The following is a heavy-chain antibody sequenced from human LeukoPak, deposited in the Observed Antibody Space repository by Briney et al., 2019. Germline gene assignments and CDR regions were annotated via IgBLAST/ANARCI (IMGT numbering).Heavy chain of an antibody. J-gene: IGHJ4*02. D-gene: IGHD3-10*01. V-gene: IGHV1-46*01. CDR2: IDPSGGGT. CDR3: ASLGSGSSPIIDFDY. Sequence: ASVKVSCTASGYTFTSYYMHWVRQAPGQGLEWMGIIDPSGGGTSYAQKFQGRVTMTRDTSTSTVYMELSSLRSEDTAVYYCASLGSGSSPIIDFDYWGQGTLVTVSS. CDR1: GYTFTSYY.